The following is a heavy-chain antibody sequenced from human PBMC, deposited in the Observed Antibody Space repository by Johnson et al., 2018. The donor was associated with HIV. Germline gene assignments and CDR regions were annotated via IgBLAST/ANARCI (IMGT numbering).Heavy chain of an antibody. V-gene: IGHV3-30*03. Sequence: VQLLESGGGVVQPGRSLRLSCAASGFTFRSYAMHWVRQAPGKGLEWVAVISYDGSNKYYADSVKGRFTISRDNSKNTLYLQMNSLRAEDTAVYYCASISLGSEDDAFDIWGQGTMVTVSS. J-gene: IGHJ3*02. CDR2: ISYDGSNK. D-gene: IGHD3-10*01. CDR3: ASISLGSEDDAFDI. CDR1: GFTFRSYA.